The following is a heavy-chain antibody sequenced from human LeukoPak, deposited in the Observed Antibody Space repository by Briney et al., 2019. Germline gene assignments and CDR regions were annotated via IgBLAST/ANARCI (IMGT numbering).Heavy chain of an antibody. CDR3: ARETGTNSAFDY. Sequence: SETLSLTCTVSGYSISSGYYWAWIRQPPGKGLEWIGTIYHSGSTYSNPSLKGRVTISVDTSKNQFSLRLSSVTAADTAVYYCARETGTNSAFDYWGQGTLVTVSS. D-gene: IGHD3-9*01. V-gene: IGHV4-38-2*02. CDR1: GYSISSGYY. CDR2: IYHSGST. J-gene: IGHJ4*02.